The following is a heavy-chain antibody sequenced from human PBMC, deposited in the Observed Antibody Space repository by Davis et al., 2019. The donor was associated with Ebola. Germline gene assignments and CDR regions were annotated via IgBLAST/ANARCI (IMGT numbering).Heavy chain of an antibody. V-gene: IGHV3-33*01. Sequence: PGGSLRLSCAASGFTFSSYGMHWVRQAPGKGLEWVAVIWYDGSNKYYADSVKGRFTISRDNSKNTLYLQMNSLRAEDTAVYYCARDGATVTTGYYYYGMDVWGQGTTVTVSS. J-gene: IGHJ6*02. D-gene: IGHD4-17*01. CDR3: ARDGATVTTGYYYYGMDV. CDR1: GFTFSSYG. CDR2: IWYDGSNK.